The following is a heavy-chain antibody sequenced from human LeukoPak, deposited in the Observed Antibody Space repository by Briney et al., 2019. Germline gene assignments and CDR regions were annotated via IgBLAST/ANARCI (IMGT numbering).Heavy chain of an antibody. J-gene: IGHJ5*02. CDR1: GFTFTSYW. CDR2: IKQDGSET. Sequence: GSLRLSCAASGFTFTSYWMSWVRQAPGKGLGWVANIKQDGSETHYVDSVKGRFTISRDNAKNSLFLQMNSLTAEDTAVYSCARDGPFSSPTSGWFYPWGQGTLVTVSS. D-gene: IGHD1-1*01. CDR3: ARDGPFSSPTSGWFYP. V-gene: IGHV3-7*03.